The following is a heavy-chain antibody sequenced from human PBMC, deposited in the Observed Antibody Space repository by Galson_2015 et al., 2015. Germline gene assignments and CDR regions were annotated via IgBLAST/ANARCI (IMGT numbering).Heavy chain of an antibody. V-gene: IGHV3-33*01. CDR3: ARWTYNYFDY. Sequence: SLRLSCAASGFTFDNHAMHWVRQAPGKGLEWVAIIWSDGTYTYYADSVKGRFTISRDNSKNTLFLQMNNLRAGDTAVYYCARWTYNYFDYWGQGTLVTVSS. D-gene: IGHD3/OR15-3a*01. J-gene: IGHJ4*02. CDR1: GFTFDNHA. CDR2: IWSDGTYT.